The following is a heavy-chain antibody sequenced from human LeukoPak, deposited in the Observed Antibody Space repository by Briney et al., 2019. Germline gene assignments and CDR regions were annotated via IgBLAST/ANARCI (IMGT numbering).Heavy chain of an antibody. CDR3: ARESPRSGYYYGDDAFDI. Sequence: ASVKVSCKASGYTFTGYYMHWVRQAPGQGLEWMGWISPNSGGPTYAHKFQGRVTMTRDTSISTAYMELSRLRSDDTAVYYCARESPRSGYYYGDDAFDIWGQGTMVTVSP. CDR1: GYTFTGYY. J-gene: IGHJ3*02. D-gene: IGHD3-22*01. CDR2: ISPNSGGP. V-gene: IGHV1-2*07.